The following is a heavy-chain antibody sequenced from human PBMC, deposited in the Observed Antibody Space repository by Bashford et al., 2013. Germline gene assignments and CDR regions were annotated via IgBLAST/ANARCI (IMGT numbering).Heavy chain of an antibody. CDR1: GVTFSSYW. V-gene: IGHV3-7*03. Sequence: GGSLRLSCAASGVTFSSYWMSWVRQAPGKGLEWVANIKQDGSERYYVDSVKGRFTVSRDNAKNSLYLQMNSLRVEDTAVYYCARLWGPGSASYWGHWGQGTLVTVSS. J-gene: IGHJ4*02. CDR3: ARLWGPGSASYWGH. CDR2: IKQDGSER. D-gene: IGHD6-19*01.